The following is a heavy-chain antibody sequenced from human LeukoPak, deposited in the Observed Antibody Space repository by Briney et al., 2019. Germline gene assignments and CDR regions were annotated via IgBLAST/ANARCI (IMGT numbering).Heavy chain of an antibody. D-gene: IGHD3-22*01. J-gene: IGHJ3*02. CDR2: VGVSGSA. Sequence: SETLCLTSAVSGGSFSAFFWRAIREPPGKGLGRIGDVGVSGSADYNTSPKSRVTVSADPSKTQFSLNLTSVTSADTAVYYCATRGDYSDTSGNSYDALDIWGQGTMVTVSS. CDR1: GGSFSAFF. V-gene: IGHV4-34*01. CDR3: ATRGDYSDTSGNSYDALDI.